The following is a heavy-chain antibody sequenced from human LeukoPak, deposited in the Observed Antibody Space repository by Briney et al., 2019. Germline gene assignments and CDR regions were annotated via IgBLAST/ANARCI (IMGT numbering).Heavy chain of an antibody. CDR2: IQQDGGEK. Sequence: GGSLRLSCAASGFTFSRYWMSWVRQAPGKGLEWVANIQQDGGEKYYVDSVKGRFTISRDNAKNSLYLQMNSLRAEDTAVYYCVRDAPPDHYGDLFPYYYYGMDVWGQGTTVTVSS. V-gene: IGHV3-7*01. J-gene: IGHJ6*02. D-gene: IGHD4-17*01. CDR3: VRDAPPDHYGDLFPYYYYGMDV. CDR1: GFTFSRYW.